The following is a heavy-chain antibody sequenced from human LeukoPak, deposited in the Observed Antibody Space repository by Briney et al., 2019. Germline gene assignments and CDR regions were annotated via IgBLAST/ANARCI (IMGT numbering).Heavy chain of an antibody. D-gene: IGHD4-17*01. CDR3: TRDRNDYGERDAFVI. Sequence: GGSPRLSCAASGFTFSDFGMNWVRQAPGKGLEWVSSITRVSTYTYYSDSVQGRFTISRDNHKDLLYLRLNSLRGDDSGIYYCTRDRNDYGERDAFVIWGQRTVVTVSS. J-gene: IGHJ3*02. V-gene: IGHV3-21*01. CDR2: ITRVSTYT. CDR1: GFTFSDFG.